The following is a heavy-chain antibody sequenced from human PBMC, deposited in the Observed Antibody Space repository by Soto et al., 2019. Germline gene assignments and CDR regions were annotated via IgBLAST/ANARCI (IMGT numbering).Heavy chain of an antibody. CDR2: IYYSGST. V-gene: IGHV4-59*01. J-gene: IGHJ5*02. CDR3: ARVSGLSSGYDGGVDP. Sequence: PSETLSLTCTVSDCSISSYYWSWIRQPPGKGLEWTGYIYYSGSTNYNPSLKSRVTISVDTSKNQYSLKLSSVTAADTAVYYCARVSGLSSGYDGGVDPWGQGTLVTVSS. D-gene: IGHD5-12*01. CDR1: DCSISSYY.